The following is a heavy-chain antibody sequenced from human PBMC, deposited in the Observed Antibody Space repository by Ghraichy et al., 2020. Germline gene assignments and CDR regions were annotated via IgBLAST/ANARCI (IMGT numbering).Heavy chain of an antibody. J-gene: IGHJ4*02. CDR2: IWYDGSNK. Sequence: LRLSCAASGFTFSSYGMHWVRQAPGKGLEWVAVIWYDGSNKYYADSVKGRFTISRDNSKNTLYLQMNSLRAEDTAVYYCARGGGYYDSSGYYYPFDYWGQGTLVTVSS. V-gene: IGHV3-33*01. D-gene: IGHD3-22*01. CDR3: ARGGGYYDSSGYYYPFDY. CDR1: GFTFSSYG.